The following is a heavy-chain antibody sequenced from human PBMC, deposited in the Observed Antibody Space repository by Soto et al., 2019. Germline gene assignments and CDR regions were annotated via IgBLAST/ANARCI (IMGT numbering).Heavy chain of an antibody. CDR3: ATSSRGQPPYYYGMDV. V-gene: IGHV5-51*01. CDR2: IYPGDSDT. Sequence: GESLKISCNGSGYSFTSDWIGWVRQMPGKGLEWMGIIYPGDSDTRYSPSFQGQVTISADKSISTAYLQWSSLKASDTAMYYCATSSRGQPPYYYGMDVWGQGTTVTVSS. CDR1: GYSFTSDW. D-gene: IGHD3-16*01. J-gene: IGHJ6*02.